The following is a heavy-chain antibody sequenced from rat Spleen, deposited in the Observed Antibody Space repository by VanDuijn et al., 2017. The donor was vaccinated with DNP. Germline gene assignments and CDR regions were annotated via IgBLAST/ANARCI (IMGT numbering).Heavy chain of an antibody. CDR1: GFTFRTYW. J-gene: IGHJ2*01. V-gene: IGHV5-19*01. CDR2: ISASGGST. CDR3: TTDFERGY. D-gene: IGHD1-11*01. Sequence: EVQLVESGGGLVQPGRSLKLSCVASGFTFRTYWMYWIRQAPGKGLEWVASISASGGSTSYRDSVKGRFTISRDNAKSILYLQMDSLRSEDTATFYCTTDFERGYWGQGVMVTVSS.